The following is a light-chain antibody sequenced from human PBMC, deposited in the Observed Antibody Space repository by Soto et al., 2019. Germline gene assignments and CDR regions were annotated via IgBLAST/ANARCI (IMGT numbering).Light chain of an antibody. Sequence: QSALTQAASVSGSPGQSITISCTGTSSDVGSYNFVSWYQQHPGKAPKVMIYEVSKRHSGVSDRFSGSKSGNTASLTISGLQAEDEADYYCCSYAGSSAQVFGGGTKLTVL. CDR2: EVS. CDR1: SSDVGSYNF. V-gene: IGLV2-23*02. CDR3: CSYAGSSAQV. J-gene: IGLJ3*02.